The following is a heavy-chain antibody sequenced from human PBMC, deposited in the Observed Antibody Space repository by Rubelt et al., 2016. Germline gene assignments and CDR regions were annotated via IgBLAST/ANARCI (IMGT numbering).Heavy chain of an antibody. CDR2: IYYSGST. CDR1: GGSISSASYY. CDR3: ARVVGATDYFDY. V-gene: IGHV4-39*07. D-gene: IGHD1-26*01. Sequence: QLQLQESGPGLGKPSETLSLTCTVSGGSISSASYYWGWIRQPPGKGLEWIGSIYYSGSTYYNPSLKSRVTISVDTSKNQFSLKLSSVTAADTAVYYCARVVGATDYFDYWGQGTLVTVSS. J-gene: IGHJ4*02.